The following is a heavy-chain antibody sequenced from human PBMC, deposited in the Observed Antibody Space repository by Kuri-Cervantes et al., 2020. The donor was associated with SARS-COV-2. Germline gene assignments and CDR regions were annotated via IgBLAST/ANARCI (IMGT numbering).Heavy chain of an antibody. Sequence: GESLKISCAASGFTFSSYWMHWVRQAPGKGLVWVSHINSDRSSKSYADSVKGRFTISRNNSKNTLYLQMNSLRAEDTAVYYCARSRGFGGLLDYFDYWGQGTLVTVSS. D-gene: IGHD3-10*01. CDR3: ARSRGFGGLLDYFDY. J-gene: IGHJ4*02. V-gene: IGHV3-74*01. CDR2: INSDRSSK. CDR1: GFTFSSYW.